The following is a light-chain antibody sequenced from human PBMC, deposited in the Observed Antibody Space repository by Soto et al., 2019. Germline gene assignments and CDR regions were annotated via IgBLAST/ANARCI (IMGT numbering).Light chain of an antibody. V-gene: IGKV2-30*01. J-gene: IGKJ1*01. CDR2: KVS. CDR3: MQDTYWPRT. CDR1: QSLMYSDGNDY. Sequence: DVMMTQSPLSLPVTLGQPASISCRSSQSLMYSDGNDYLSWFQQRPGQSPRRLIYKVSNRESGVPDRFSGSGSGTDFTLKISRVEAEDVGIYYCMQDTYWPRTFGQGTKVEIK.